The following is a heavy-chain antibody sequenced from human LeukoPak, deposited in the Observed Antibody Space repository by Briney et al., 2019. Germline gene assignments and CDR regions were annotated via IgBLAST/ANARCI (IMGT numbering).Heavy chain of an antibody. Sequence: PGGSLRLSCAASGFTFSSYEMNWVRQAPGKGLEWVSYISSSGSTIYYADSVKGRFTISRDNAKNSLYLQMNSLRAEDTAVYYCARDSGYYGSGSYYNTLFCYYYGMDVWGQGTTVTVSS. D-gene: IGHD3-10*01. CDR2: ISSSGSTI. CDR3: ARDSGYYGSGSYYNTLFCYYYGMDV. CDR1: GFTFSSYE. V-gene: IGHV3-48*03. J-gene: IGHJ6*02.